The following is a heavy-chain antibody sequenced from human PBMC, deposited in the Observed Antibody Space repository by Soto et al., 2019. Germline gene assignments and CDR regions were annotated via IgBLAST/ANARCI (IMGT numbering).Heavy chain of an antibody. CDR3: ARHVRRCSSTSCYTYYGMDV. V-gene: IGHV5-51*01. CDR1: GYSFTSYW. Sequence: GESLKISCKGSGYSFTSYWIGWVRQMPGKGLEWMGIIYPGDSDTRYSPSFQGQVTISADKSISTAYLQWSSLKASDTAMYYCARHVRRCSSTSCYTYYGMDVWGQGTTVTVSS. J-gene: IGHJ6*02. D-gene: IGHD2-2*01. CDR2: IYPGDSDT.